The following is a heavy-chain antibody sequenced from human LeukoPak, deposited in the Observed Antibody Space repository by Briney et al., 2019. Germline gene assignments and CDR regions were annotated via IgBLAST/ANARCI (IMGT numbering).Heavy chain of an antibody. V-gene: IGHV1-69*13. CDR2: IIPIFGTA. CDR1: GGTFSSYA. CDR3: AGSPSKMDTAPVGTYIPTD. Sequence: ASVKVSCKASGGTFSSYAISWVRQAPGQGLEWMGGIIPIFGTANYVQKFQGRVTITADESTSTAYMELSSLRSEDTAVYYCAGSPSKMDTAPVGTYIPTDWGQGTLVTVSS. J-gene: IGHJ4*02. D-gene: IGHD5-18*01.